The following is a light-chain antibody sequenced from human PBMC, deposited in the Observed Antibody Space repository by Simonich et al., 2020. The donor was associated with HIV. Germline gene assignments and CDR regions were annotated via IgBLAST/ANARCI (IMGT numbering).Light chain of an antibody. CDR1: QSVTSY. V-gene: IGKV3D-20*01. J-gene: IGKJ2*01. CDR3: QQYGSSPYT. CDR2: DAS. Sequence: EIVLTQSPATLSLSPGERATLSCRASQSVTSYLAWYQQKPGLAPRLLIYDASSRASGIPDRFSGFGSGTDFTLTISRLEPEDFAVYYCQQYGSSPYTFGQGTKLEIK.